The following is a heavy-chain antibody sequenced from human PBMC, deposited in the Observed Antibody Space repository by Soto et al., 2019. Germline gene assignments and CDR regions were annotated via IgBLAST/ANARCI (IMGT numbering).Heavy chain of an antibody. Sequence: PGGSLRLSCAASGFTFDDYAMHWVRQAPGKGLEWVSGISWNSGSIGYADSVKGRFTISRDNAKNSLYLQMNSLRAEDTALYYCAKDPTPLGYGMDVWGQGTTVTVSS. CDR1: GFTFDDYA. V-gene: IGHV3-9*01. CDR3: AKDPTPLGYGMDV. J-gene: IGHJ6*02. CDR2: ISWNSGSI.